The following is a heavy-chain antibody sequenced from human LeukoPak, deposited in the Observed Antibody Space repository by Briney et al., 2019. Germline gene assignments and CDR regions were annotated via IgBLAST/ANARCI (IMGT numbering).Heavy chain of an antibody. CDR2: INHSGST. J-gene: IGHJ4*02. CDR3: ARGRIFMVRGVIKNYFDY. CDR1: GGSFSDYY. D-gene: IGHD3-10*01. V-gene: IGHV4-34*01. Sequence: SVTLSLTCGVYGGSFSDYYWSWIRQPPGKGLEWIGEINHSGSTNYNPSLKSRVTISVATSKNQFSLKLSSVTAADTAVYYCARGRIFMVRGVIKNYFDYWGQGTLVTVSS.